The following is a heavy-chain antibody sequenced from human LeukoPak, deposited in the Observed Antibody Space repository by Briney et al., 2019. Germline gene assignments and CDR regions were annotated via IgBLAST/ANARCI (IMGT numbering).Heavy chain of an antibody. CDR2: IIPIFGTA. J-gene: IGHJ6*03. CDR1: GGTFSSYA. Sequence: ASVKVSCKASGGTFSSYAISWVRQAPGQGLGWMGGIIPIFGTANYAQKFQGRVTITADESTSTAYMELSSLRSEDTAVYYCASPKNCSSTSCYLDYYYMDVWGKGTTVTVSS. D-gene: IGHD2-2*01. CDR3: ASPKNCSSTSCYLDYYYMDV. V-gene: IGHV1-69*13.